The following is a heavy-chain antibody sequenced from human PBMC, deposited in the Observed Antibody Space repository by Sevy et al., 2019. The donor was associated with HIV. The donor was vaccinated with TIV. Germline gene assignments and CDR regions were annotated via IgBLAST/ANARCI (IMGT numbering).Heavy chain of an antibody. V-gene: IGHV4-39*01. J-gene: IGHJ4*02. CDR3: ARHGGIAVATLDY. CDR1: GGSISSSTYY. CDR2: IYYSGST. Sequence: SETLSLTCTVSGGSISSSTYYWGWIRQPPGKGLEWIASIYYSGSTYYNVFLESRVTISVDMSKNQFSLRLSSVTAADTAVYYCARHGGIAVATLDYWGQGTLVTVSS. D-gene: IGHD6-19*01.